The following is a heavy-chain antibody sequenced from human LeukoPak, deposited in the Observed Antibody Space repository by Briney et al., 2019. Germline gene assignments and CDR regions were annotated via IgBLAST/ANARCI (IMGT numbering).Heavy chain of an antibody. CDR2: INPNSGDT. Sequence: ASVKVSCKASGYTFTGYYMHWVRQARGQGLEWMAWINPNSGDTNYAQKFQSRVTMTRDTSISTAYMELTRLRSDDTALYYCARDYFGSGRSKDEDAFDIWGQGTMVTVSP. D-gene: IGHD3-10*01. CDR1: GYTFTGYY. CDR3: ARDYFGSGRSKDEDAFDI. V-gene: IGHV1-2*02. J-gene: IGHJ3*02.